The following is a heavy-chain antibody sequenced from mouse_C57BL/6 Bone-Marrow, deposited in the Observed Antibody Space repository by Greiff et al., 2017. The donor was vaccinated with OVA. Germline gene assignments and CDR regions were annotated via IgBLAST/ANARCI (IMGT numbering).Heavy chain of an antibody. CDR1: GYTFTDYE. V-gene: IGHV1-15*01. J-gene: IGHJ2*01. CDR2: IDPETGGT. CDR3: TRKDSNYDYFDY. D-gene: IGHD2-5*01. Sequence: QVQLQQSGAELVRPGASVPLSCKASGYTFTDYEMHWVKQTPVHGLEWIGAIDPETGGTAYNQKFKGKAILTADKSSSTAYMELRSLTSEDSAVYYCTRKDSNYDYFDYWGQGTTLTVSS.